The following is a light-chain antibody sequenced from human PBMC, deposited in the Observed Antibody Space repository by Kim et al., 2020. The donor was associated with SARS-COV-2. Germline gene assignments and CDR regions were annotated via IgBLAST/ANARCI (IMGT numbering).Light chain of an antibody. Sequence: GQSFTISCTGTSSDVGGYIYVSWYQQHPGKAPKLMIYDVSKRPSGVSNRFSGSKSGNTASLTISGLQAEDEADYYCSSYTSSSTFVFGTGTKVTVL. CDR3: SSYTSSSTFV. CDR1: SSDVGGYIY. V-gene: IGLV2-14*04. J-gene: IGLJ1*01. CDR2: DVS.